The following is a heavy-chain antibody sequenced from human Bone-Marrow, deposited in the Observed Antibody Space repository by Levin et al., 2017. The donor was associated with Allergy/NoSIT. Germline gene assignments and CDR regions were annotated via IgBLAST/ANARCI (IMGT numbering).Heavy chain of an antibody. CDR1: GFSLNSHH. CDR3: ARQGYSTGYFIFDY. CDR2: IHYSGST. Sequence: PSETLSLICDVPGFSLNSHHWSWVRQPPGKGLEWIGDIHYSGSTNYNPSLKSRVTISVATSKSQFSLKVNSVTAADTAVYYCARQGYSTGYFIFDYWGQGIQVTVSS. J-gene: IGHJ4*02. V-gene: IGHV4-59*08. D-gene: IGHD2-8*02.